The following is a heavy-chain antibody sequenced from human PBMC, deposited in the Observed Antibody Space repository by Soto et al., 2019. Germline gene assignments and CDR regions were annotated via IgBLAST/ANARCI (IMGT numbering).Heavy chain of an antibody. J-gene: IGHJ3*02. CDR2: ISSSSSYI. CDR1: GFTFSSYS. D-gene: IGHD6-19*01. V-gene: IGHV3-21*01. Sequence: EVQLVESGGGLVKPWGSLRLSCAASGFTFSSYSMNWVRQAPGKGLEWVSSISSSSSYIYYADSVKGRFTISRDNAKNSLYLQMNSLRAEDTAVYYCARVHSGWYEDAFDIWGQGTMVTVSS. CDR3: ARVHSGWYEDAFDI.